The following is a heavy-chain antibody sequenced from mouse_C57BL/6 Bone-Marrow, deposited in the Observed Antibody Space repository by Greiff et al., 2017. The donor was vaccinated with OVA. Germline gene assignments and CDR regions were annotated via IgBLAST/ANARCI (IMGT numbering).Heavy chain of an antibody. CDR2: IDPISGGT. CDR3: ATYGKGFDY. D-gene: IGHD1-1*02. CDR1: GYTFTSYW. V-gene: IGHV1-72*01. J-gene: IGHJ2*01. Sequence: ESGAELVKPGASVKLSCKASGYTFTSYWMHWVKQRPGRGLEWIGRIDPISGGTKYNEKFKSKATLSVDKPSSTAYMQLSSLTSEDSAVYYCATYGKGFDYWGQGTTLTVSS.